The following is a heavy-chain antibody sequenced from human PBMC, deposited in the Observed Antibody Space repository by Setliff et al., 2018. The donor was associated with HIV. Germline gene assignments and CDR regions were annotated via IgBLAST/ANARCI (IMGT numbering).Heavy chain of an antibody. CDR2: MNPNGGNT. CDR3: ARGYLISGTQKSYYMDV. CDR1: GYIFTSYD. J-gene: IGHJ6*03. V-gene: IGHV1-8*03. D-gene: IGHD1-26*01. Sequence: ASVKVSCKASGYIFTSYDINWVRQATGQGLEWMGWMNPNGGNTGYAQKLQGRVTITRNTSINTAYMELSSLRSEDTAVYYCARGYLISGTQKSYYMDVWGKGTTVASP.